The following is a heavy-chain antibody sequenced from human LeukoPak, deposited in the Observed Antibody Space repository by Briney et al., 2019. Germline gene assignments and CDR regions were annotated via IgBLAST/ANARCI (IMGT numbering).Heavy chain of an antibody. CDR3: ARHKDYGDLQTSFDY. J-gene: IGHJ4*02. CDR1: GGSISSSSYY. Sequence: SETLSLTCTVSGGSISSSSYYWGWIRRPPGKGLEWIGSIYYSGSTYYNPSLKSRVTISVDTSKNQFSLKLSSVTAADTAVYYCARHKDYGDLQTSFDYWGQGTLVTVSS. V-gene: IGHV4-39*01. D-gene: IGHD4-17*01. CDR2: IYYSGST.